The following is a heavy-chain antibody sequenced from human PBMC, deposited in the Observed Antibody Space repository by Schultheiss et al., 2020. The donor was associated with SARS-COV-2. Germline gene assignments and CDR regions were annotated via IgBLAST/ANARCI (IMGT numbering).Heavy chain of an antibody. CDR1: GGSVSSLHW. D-gene: IGHD3-22*01. V-gene: IGHV4-4*01. J-gene: IGHJ3*01. CDR2: IYHTGGT. Sequence: GSLRLSCAVSGGSVSSLHWWTWVRQSPGKGLEWIAEIYHTGGTNYNPSLKSRVTISVDKSKNDVSLKLTSVTAADTAVYFCARHYDSRGNNALDLWGHGTMVTVSS. CDR3: ARHYDSRGNNALDL.